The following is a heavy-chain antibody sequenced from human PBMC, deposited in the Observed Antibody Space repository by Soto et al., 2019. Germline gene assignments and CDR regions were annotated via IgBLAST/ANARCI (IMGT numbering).Heavy chain of an antibody. Sequence: QVQLVESGGGVVQPGRSLRLSCAASGFTFSSYGMHWVRQAPGKWLEWVAVISYDGSNKYYADSVKGRFTISRDNSKNTLYLQMNSLRAEDTAVYYCRGYYYGSGRTNWFDPWGQGTLVTVSS. V-gene: IGHV3-30*03. CDR3: RGYYYGSGRTNWFDP. CDR2: ISYDGSNK. D-gene: IGHD3-10*01. CDR1: GFTFSSYG. J-gene: IGHJ5*02.